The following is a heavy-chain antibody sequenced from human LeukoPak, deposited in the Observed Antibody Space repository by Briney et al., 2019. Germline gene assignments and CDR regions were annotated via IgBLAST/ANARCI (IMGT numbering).Heavy chain of an antibody. CDR2: INPNSGGT. Sequence: ASVKVSCKASGYTFTGYYMHWVRQAPGQGLEWMGWINPNSGGTNYAQKFRGRVTMPRDTSISTAYMELGRLRSDDTAVYYCARAAQDIVVVPAALTPDYWGQGTLVTVSS. J-gene: IGHJ4*02. V-gene: IGHV1-2*02. CDR3: ARAAQDIVVVPAALTPDY. D-gene: IGHD2-2*01. CDR1: GYTFTGYY.